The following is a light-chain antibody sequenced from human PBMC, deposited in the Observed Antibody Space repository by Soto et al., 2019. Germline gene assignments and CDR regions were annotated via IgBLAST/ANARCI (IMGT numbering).Light chain of an antibody. V-gene: IGLV2-11*01. CDR1: SSDVGGYNY. CDR3: CSFTSSNTHV. J-gene: IGLJ1*01. CDR2: DVS. Sequence: QSVLTQPRSASGSPGQSITISCTGTSSDVGGYNYVSWYQQHPAKAPKLIIFDVSKRPSGVPNRFSGSKSGNTASLTISGLRAEDEADYYCCSFTSSNTHVFGTGTKVTVL.